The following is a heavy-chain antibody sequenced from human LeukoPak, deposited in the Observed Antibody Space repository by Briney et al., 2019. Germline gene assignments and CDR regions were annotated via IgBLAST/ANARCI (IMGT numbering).Heavy chain of an antibody. V-gene: IGHV4-59*12. CDR2: IYYSGST. D-gene: IGHD3-10*01. J-gene: IGHJ4*02. CDR3: AINSFDYYGSGSYSVDY. Sequence: SETLSLPCTVSGGSISSYYWSWIRQPPGKGLEWIGYIYYSGSTNYNPSLKSRVTISVDTSKNQFSLKLSSVTAADTAVYYCAINSFDYYGSGSYSVDYWGQGTLVTVSS. CDR1: GGSISSYY.